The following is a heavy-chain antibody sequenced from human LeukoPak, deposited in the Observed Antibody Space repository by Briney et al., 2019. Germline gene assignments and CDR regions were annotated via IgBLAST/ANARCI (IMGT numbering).Heavy chain of an antibody. D-gene: IGHD5-12*01. V-gene: IGHV3-21*01. CDR2: ISSSSSYI. CDR3: ARAPSRSGYDDY. J-gene: IGHJ4*02. CDR1: GFTFSSYS. Sequence: PGGSLRLSCAASGFTFSSYSMNWVRQAPGKGLEWVSSISSSSSYIYYADSVKGRFTISRDNAKNSLYLQMNSLRAEDTAVYYCARAPSRSGYDDYWGQGTLVTVSS.